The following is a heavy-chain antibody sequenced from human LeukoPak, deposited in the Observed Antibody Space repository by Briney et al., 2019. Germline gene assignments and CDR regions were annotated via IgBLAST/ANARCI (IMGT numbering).Heavy chain of an antibody. CDR1: GFTFSSYA. V-gene: IGHV3-64*01. CDR3: SGYSSADAFDI. J-gene: IGHJ3*02. CDR2: ISSNGGST. D-gene: IGHD6-19*01. Sequence: GGSLRLSCAASGFTFSSYAMHWVRQAPGKGLEYVSAISSNGGSTYYANSVKGRFTISRDNSKNTLYLQMNSLRAEDTAVYYCSGYSSADAFDIWGQGTMVTVSS.